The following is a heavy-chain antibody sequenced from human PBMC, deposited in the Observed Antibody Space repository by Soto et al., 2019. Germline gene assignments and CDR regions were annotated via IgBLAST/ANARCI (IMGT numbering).Heavy chain of an antibody. CDR1: GGTFSSYA. CDR3: ARDNNYYDSSGYYGSGAFDI. CDR2: IIPIFGTA. J-gene: IGHJ3*02. Sequence: QVQLVQSGAEVKKPGSSVKVSCKASGGTFSSYAISWARQAPRQGLEWMGGIIPIFGTANYAQKFQGRVTITADKSTSTAYMELSSLRSEDTAVYYCARDNNYYDSSGYYGSGAFDIWGQGTMVTVSS. D-gene: IGHD3-22*01. V-gene: IGHV1-69*06.